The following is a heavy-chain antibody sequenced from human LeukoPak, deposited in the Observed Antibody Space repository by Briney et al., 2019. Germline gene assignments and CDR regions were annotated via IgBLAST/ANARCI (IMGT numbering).Heavy chain of an antibody. CDR2: IYYSGST. CDR1: GGSISSSSYY. V-gene: IGHV4-39*07. Sequence: SETLSLTCTVSGGSISSSSYYWGWIRQPPGKGLEWIGSIYYSGSTYYNPSLKSRVTISVDTSKNQFSLKLSSVTAADTAVYYCARSSGYYRQDAFDIWGQGTMVTVSS. CDR3: ARSSGYYRQDAFDI. D-gene: IGHD3-22*01. J-gene: IGHJ3*02.